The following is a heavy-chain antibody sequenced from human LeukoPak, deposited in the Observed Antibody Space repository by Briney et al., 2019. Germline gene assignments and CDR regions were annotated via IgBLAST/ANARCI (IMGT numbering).Heavy chain of an antibody. Sequence: GGSLRLPCAASGFTFSSYSMNWVRQAPGKGLEWVSSISSSSSYIYYADSVKGRFTISRDNAKNSLYLQMNSLRAEDTAVYYCARDPAYYYDSSAGMDVWGQGTTVTVSS. J-gene: IGHJ6*02. CDR2: ISSSSSYI. V-gene: IGHV3-21*04. D-gene: IGHD3-22*01. CDR1: GFTFSSYS. CDR3: ARDPAYYYDSSAGMDV.